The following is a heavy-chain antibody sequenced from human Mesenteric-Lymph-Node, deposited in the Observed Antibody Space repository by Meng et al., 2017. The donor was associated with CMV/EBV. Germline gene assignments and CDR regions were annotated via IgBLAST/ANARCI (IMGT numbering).Heavy chain of an antibody. CDR3: AREGHYDTRENYNYFNGVDV. D-gene: IGHD3-22*01. J-gene: IGHJ6*02. Sequence: SETLSLTCSVSGGSISTYYWSWIRQPPGKGLEWIGYIYYSGSTNYNPSLKSRVTISVDTSKNQFSLKLSSVNSADTAVHYCAREGHYDTRENYNYFNGVDVWGQGTTVTVSS. CDR2: IYYSGST. V-gene: IGHV4-59*01. CDR1: GGSISTYY.